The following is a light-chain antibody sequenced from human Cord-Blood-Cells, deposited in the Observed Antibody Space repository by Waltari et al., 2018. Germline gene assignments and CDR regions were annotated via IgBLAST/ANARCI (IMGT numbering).Light chain of an antibody. J-gene: IGKJ2*01. V-gene: IGKV1-8*01. CDR3: QQYYSYSYT. CDR2: AAS. Sequence: AIRMTQSPSSFSASTGDRVTITCRASQGISSYLAWYQQKPGKAPKLLIYAASTLQSGVPSRVSGSGSGTDFTLTISCLQSEDFATYYCQQYYSYSYTFGQGTKLEIK. CDR1: QGISSY.